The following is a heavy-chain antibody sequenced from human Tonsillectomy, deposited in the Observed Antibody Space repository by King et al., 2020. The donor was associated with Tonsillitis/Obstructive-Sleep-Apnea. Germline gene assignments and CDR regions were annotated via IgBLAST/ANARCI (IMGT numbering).Heavy chain of an antibody. V-gene: IGHV3-43*02. CDR1: GFTFDDYA. J-gene: IGHJ4*02. CDR3: AKARASGVGSSTEYFDY. Sequence: VQLVESGGGVVQPGGSLRLSCAASGFTFDDYAMHWVRQAPGKGLEWVSLISGDGGSTYYADSVKGRFTISRDNSKNSLYLQMNSLRTEDTALYYCAKARASGVGSSTEYFDYWGQGTLVTVSS. CDR2: ISGDGGST. D-gene: IGHD1-26*01.